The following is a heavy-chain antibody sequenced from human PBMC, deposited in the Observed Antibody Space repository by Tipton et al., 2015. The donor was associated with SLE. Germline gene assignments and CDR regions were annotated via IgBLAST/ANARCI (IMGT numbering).Heavy chain of an antibody. CDR3: ARGASYYWYMDV. J-gene: IGHJ6*03. CDR2: IIPIFGTA. CDR1: GGTFSSYA. D-gene: IGHD3-10*01. Sequence: QSGAEVKKPGSSVKVSCKASGGTFSSYAINWVRQAPGQGLEWMGGIIPIFGTANYAQKFQGRVTITADESPSTAYMELSSLRSEDTAVYYCARGASYYWYMDVWGKGTTVTISS. V-gene: IGHV1-69*01.